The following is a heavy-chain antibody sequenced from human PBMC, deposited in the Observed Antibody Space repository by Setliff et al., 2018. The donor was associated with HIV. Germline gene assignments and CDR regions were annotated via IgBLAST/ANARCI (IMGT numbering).Heavy chain of an antibody. V-gene: IGHV4-59*01. CDR2: TFANGNT. CDR1: GGSISFYY. Sequence: SETLSLTCAVSGGSISFYYWNWLRQTPGKGLEWIAYTFANGNTHYNPSLESRVTLSLDTSRNLFSLRLASVTAGDPAVYYCARDPWDYDRKFDHWGQGALVTSPQ. J-gene: IGHJ4*02. CDR3: ARDPWDYDRKFDH. D-gene: IGHD3-22*01.